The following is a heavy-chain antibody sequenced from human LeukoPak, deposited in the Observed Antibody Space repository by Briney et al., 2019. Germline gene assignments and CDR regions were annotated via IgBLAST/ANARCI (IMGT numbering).Heavy chain of an antibody. J-gene: IGHJ5*02. CDR1: GGSFSGYY. D-gene: IGHD3-10*01. CDR2: INHSGST. CDR3: ERGFSFYGSGSYFFRRWFDP. Sequence: SETLSLTCAVYGGSFSGYYWSWLRKPPGKGLEWIGEINHSGSTNYNPSLKSRVTISVDTSKNQFSLKLSSVTAADTAVYYCERGFSFYGSGSYFFRRWFDPWGQGTLVTVSS. V-gene: IGHV4-34*01.